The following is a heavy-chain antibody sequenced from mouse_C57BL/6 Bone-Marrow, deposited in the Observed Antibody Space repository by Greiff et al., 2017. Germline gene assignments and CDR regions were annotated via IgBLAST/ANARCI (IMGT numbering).Heavy chain of an antibody. V-gene: IGHV14-2*01. CDR2: IDPEDGET. J-gene: IGHJ2*01. CDR3: ARGDLLWVY. D-gene: IGHD2-10*01. CDR1: GFNIKDYY. Sequence: VQLQQSGAELVKPGASVKLSCTASGFNIKDYYMHWVKQRTEQGLEWIGRIDPEDGETKYAPKLQGKATITADTSSSTAYMQLSSLTSEDSAVYYCARGDLLWVYWGQGTTLTVSS.